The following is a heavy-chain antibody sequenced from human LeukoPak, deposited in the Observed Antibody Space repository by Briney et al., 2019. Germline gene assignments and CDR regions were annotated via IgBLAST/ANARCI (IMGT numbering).Heavy chain of an antibody. CDR3: AREWQGGIAAAGTRIEGDY. Sequence: GGSLRLSCAVSGFSVSGYWMTWVRQAPGKGLEWVANIKQDGSEKNYVDSVKGRFTISRDNAENSLFLQMSSLRVEDTAVYYCAREWQGGIAAAGTRIEGDYWGQGTLVAVSS. CDR1: GFSVSGYW. D-gene: IGHD6-13*01. CDR2: IKQDGSEK. J-gene: IGHJ4*02. V-gene: IGHV3-7*01.